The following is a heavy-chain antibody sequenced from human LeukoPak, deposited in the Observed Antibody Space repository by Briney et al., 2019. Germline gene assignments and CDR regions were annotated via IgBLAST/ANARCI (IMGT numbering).Heavy chain of an antibody. J-gene: IGHJ5*02. CDR2: INHSGGI. V-gene: IGHV4-34*01. D-gene: IGHD6-13*01. CDR1: GGSISSYY. Sequence: PETLSLTCTVSGGSISSYYWSWIRQPPGKGLEWIGEINHSGGINYNPSLKSRVTISVDMSKNQFSLKLSSVTAADTAVYYCARQDSSSWYFSWFDPWGQGTLVTVSS. CDR3: ARQDSSSWYFSWFDP.